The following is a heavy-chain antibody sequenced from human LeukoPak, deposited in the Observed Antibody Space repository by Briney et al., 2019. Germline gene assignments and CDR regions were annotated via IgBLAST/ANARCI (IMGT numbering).Heavy chain of an antibody. J-gene: IGHJ4*02. V-gene: IGHV3-7*01. CDR1: GFTFRDYW. D-gene: IGHD6-13*01. Sequence: GGSMRLSCEASGFTFRDYWMTWVRQAPGKGLEWVANVKQDGTEKFYVDSVKGRFTISRDNGKNSLYLQMNSLRVEDTAIYYCARAGGTSWADYWGQGTLVTVSS. CDR3: ARAGGTSWADY. CDR2: VKQDGTEK.